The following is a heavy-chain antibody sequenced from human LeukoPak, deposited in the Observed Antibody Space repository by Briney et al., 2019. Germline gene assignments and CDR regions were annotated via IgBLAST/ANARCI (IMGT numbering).Heavy chain of an antibody. Sequence: SETLSLTCTVSGGSISSGGYYWSWIRQHPGKGLEWIGYIYYSGSTYYNPSLKSRVTISVDTSKNQFSLKLSSVTAADTAVYYCARGLMTTVTNGLDFDYWAREPWSPSPQ. CDR2: IYYSGST. J-gene: IGHJ4*02. V-gene: IGHV4-31*03. CDR1: GGSISSGGYY. CDR3: ARGLMTTVTNGLDFDY. D-gene: IGHD4-11*01.